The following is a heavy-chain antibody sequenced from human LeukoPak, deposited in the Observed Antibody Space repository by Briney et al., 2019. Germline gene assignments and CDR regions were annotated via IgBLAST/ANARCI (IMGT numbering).Heavy chain of an antibody. CDR2: IHTSGGT. CDR1: GDSISNYH. CDR3: ARRGISSGWSFDY. Sequence: SETLSLTCTVSGDSISNYHWSWIRQPAGKGLEWIGQIHTSGGTNYNPPLKSRVTMSIDTPENHFSLTIRSVTAADTAVYYCARRGISSGWSFDYWGQGTLVTVSS. J-gene: IGHJ4*02. D-gene: IGHD6-19*01. V-gene: IGHV4-4*07.